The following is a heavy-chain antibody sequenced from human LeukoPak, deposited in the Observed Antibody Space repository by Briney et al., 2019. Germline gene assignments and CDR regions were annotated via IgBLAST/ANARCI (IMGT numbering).Heavy chain of an antibody. D-gene: IGHD3-22*01. CDR1: GYTFTGYS. Sequence: ASVKVSCKASGYTFTGYSISWVRQAPGEGVEWMGWTSVYNGNTNYAQKLQGRVTMTTDTSTSTPYMELRSLRSDDTAVYYCARVWASSKITMIVVAKFYGMDVWGQGTTVTVSS. CDR2: TSVYNGNT. J-gene: IGHJ6*02. CDR3: ARVWASSKITMIVVAKFYGMDV. V-gene: IGHV1-18*01.